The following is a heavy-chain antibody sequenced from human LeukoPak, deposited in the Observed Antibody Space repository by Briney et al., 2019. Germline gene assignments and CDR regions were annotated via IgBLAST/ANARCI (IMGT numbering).Heavy chain of an antibody. CDR2: INHSGST. V-gene: IGHV4-34*01. Sequence: SETLSLTCAVYGGSFSGYYWSWIRQPPGKGLEWIGEINHSGSTNFNPSLKSRVTISVDASKNQFSLKLSSVTAADTAVYYCARAAYSGSYHSDYWGQGTLVTVSS. CDR1: GGSFSGYY. J-gene: IGHJ4*02. CDR3: ARAAYSGSYHSDY. D-gene: IGHD1-26*01.